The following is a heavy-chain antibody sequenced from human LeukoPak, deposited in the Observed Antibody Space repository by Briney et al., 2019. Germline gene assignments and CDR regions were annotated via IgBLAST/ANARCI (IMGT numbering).Heavy chain of an antibody. J-gene: IGHJ6*02. CDR1: GYSFTSYW. D-gene: IGHD2-8*01. Sequence: GESLKISCKGSGYSFTSYWIGWVRQMPGKGLEWMGIIYPRDSDTRYSPSFQGQVTISVDKSISTAYLQWSSLKASDTATYYCARRNGNYYYGMDVWGQGTTVTVSS. CDR3: ARRNGNYYYGMDV. V-gene: IGHV5-51*01. CDR2: IYPRDSDT.